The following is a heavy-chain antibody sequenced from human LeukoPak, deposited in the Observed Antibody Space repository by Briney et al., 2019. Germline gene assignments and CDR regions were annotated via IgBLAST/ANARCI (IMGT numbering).Heavy chain of an antibody. V-gene: IGHV3-74*01. CDR2: IRSDGGSS. CDR3: VRDLDLGGYSSFVS. J-gene: IGHJ4*02. Sequence: GGSLRLSCAASGFTFSSYWTHWVRQAPGKGLVWVSRIRSDGGSSTYADSVKGRFTISRDNAKNTLYLQMNTLRAEDTAVYYCVRDLDLGGYSSFVSWGQGTLVTVSS. CDR1: GFTFSSYW. D-gene: IGHD4-23*01.